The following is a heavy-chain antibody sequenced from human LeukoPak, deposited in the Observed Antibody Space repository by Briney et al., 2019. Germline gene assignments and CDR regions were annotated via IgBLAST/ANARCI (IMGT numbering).Heavy chain of an antibody. Sequence: ASVKVSCKASGGTFSGYAISWVRQAPGQGLEWMGRIIPILGIANYAQKFQGRVTITADKSTSTAYMELSSLRSEDTAVYYCARGPNGPDSSSWHSEVSYWGQGTLVTVSS. V-gene: IGHV1-69*04. CDR2: IIPILGIA. D-gene: IGHD6-13*01. CDR3: ARGPNGPDSSSWHSEVSY. CDR1: GGTFSGYA. J-gene: IGHJ4*02.